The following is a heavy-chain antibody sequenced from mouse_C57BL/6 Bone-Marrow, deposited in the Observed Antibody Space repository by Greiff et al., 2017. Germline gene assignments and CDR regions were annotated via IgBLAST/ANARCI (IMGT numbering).Heavy chain of an antibody. J-gene: IGHJ2*01. D-gene: IGHD2-3*01. CDR2: IDPSDSYT. V-gene: IGHV1-69*01. Sequence: QVQLQQPGAELVMPGASVKLSCKASGYTFTSYWMHWVKQRPGQGLEWIGEIDPSDSYTNYNQKFKGKSTLTVDKSSSTAYMQLSSLTSEDSAVYDWARGDLFYYFDYWGQGTTLTVSS. CDR3: ARGDLFYYFDY. CDR1: GYTFTSYW.